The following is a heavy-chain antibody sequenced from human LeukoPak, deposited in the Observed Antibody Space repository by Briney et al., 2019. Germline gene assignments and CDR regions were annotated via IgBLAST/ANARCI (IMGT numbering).Heavy chain of an antibody. CDR2: INTKTGNP. D-gene: IGHD1-7*01. J-gene: IGHJ4*02. Sequence: ASVKVSFKASGYTFTIYNMNWVRQAPGQGLERMGWINTKTGNPTYAQGFTVRFVFSVDTAVSTVYLQIISLQAEDTAFYYCATDRGGITGTTFGYWGQGTLVSVSS. V-gene: IGHV7-4-1*02. CDR1: GYTFTIYN. CDR3: ATDRGGITGTTFGY.